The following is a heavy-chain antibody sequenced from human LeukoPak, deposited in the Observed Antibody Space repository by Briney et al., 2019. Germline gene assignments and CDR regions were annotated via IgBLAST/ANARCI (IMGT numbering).Heavy chain of an antibody. CDR3: AKVHDIVVVPARMGFDY. CDR2: IWYDGSNK. CDR1: GFTFSSYG. D-gene: IGHD2-2*01. Sequence: PGGSLRLSCAASGFTFSSYGMHWVRQAPGKGLEWVAVIWYDGSNKYYADSVKGRLTISRDNSKNTLYLQMDSLRAEDTAVYYCAKVHDIVVVPARMGFDYWGQGTLVTVSS. J-gene: IGHJ4*02. V-gene: IGHV3-33*06.